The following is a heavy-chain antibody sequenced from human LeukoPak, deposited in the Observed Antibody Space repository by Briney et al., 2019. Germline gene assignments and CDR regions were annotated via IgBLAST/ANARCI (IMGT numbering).Heavy chain of an antibody. D-gene: IGHD3-16*01. CDR1: GGSVSSGSYY. Sequence: SETLSLTCTVSGGSVSSGSYYWSWIRQPPGKGLEWIGCIYYSGSTIYNPSLKSRVTISVDTSKNQFSLKLSSVTAADTAVYYCGRDLGARFIWFDPWGQGTLVTVSS. CDR2: IYYSGST. J-gene: IGHJ5*02. V-gene: IGHV4-61*01. CDR3: GRDLGARFIWFDP.